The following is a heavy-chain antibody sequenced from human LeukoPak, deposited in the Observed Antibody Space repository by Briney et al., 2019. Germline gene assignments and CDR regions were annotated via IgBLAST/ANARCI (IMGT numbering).Heavy chain of an antibody. V-gene: IGHV1-18*01. Sequence: GASVKVSCKASGYTFTTYGINWVRQAPGQGLEWMGWISAYNGNTNYAQRFQGRVTMTTDTSTSTAYMELRSLRSDDTAVYYCARDMSGSYSTRFDPWGQGPWSPSPQ. CDR1: GYTFTTYG. CDR3: ARDMSGSYSTRFDP. CDR2: ISAYNGNT. D-gene: IGHD1-26*01. J-gene: IGHJ5*02.